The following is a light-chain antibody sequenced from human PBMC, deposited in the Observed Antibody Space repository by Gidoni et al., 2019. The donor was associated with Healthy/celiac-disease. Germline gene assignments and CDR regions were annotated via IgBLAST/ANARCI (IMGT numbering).Light chain of an antibody. CDR2: AAS. V-gene: IGKV1-39*01. J-gene: IGKJ4*01. Sequence: DIQMTQSPSSLSASVGDRVTITCRASQSISSYLNWYQQKPGKAPKLLIYAASSLQSGVPSRFSGSGSGTDFTFTISSLQPEDFATYYCQQGYRTWLTFGGGTKVG. CDR3: QQGYRTWLT. CDR1: QSISSY.